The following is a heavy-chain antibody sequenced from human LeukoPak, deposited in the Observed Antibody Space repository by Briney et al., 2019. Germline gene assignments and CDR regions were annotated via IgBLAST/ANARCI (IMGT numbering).Heavy chain of an antibody. CDR3: ASLSDYDFWSGYHADV. CDR2: ISSSSYI. D-gene: IGHD3-3*01. V-gene: IGHV3-21*01. CDR1: GFTFSSYS. J-gene: IGHJ6*04. Sequence: GGSLRLSCAASGFTFSSYSMNWVRQAPGKGLEWVSSISSSSYIYYADSVKGRFTISRDNAKNSLYLQMNSLRAEDTAVYYCASLSDYDFWSGYHADVWGKGTTVTVSS.